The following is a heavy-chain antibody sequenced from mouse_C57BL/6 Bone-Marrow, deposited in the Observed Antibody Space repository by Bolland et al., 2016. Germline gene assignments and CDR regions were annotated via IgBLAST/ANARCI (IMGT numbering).Heavy chain of an antibody. D-gene: IGHD2-2*01. CDR3: ARRDGYESWFAY. Sequence: ETHYNQKFKDKATLTVDKSSSTAYMQLSSLTSEDSAVYYCARRDGYESWFAYWGQGTLV. CDR2: ET. V-gene: IGHV1-52*01. J-gene: IGHJ3*01.